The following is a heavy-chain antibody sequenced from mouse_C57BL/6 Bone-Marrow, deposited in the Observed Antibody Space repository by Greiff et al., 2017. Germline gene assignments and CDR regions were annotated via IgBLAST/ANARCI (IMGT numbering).Heavy chain of an antibody. CDR2: INPNNGGT. CDR3: ARVGYRFYAMDY. V-gene: IGHV1-26*01. Sequence: VQLQQSGPELVKPGASVKISCKASGYTFTDYYMNWVKQSHGKSLEWIGDINPNNGGTSYNQKFKGTATLTVDKSSSTAYMELRRLASEDSEVYYCARVGYRFYAMDYWGQGTSVTVAA. CDR1: GYTFTDYY. D-gene: IGHD2-14*01. J-gene: IGHJ4*01.